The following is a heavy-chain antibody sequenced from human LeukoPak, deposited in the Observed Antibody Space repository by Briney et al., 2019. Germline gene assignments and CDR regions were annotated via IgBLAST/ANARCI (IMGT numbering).Heavy chain of an antibody. CDR2: IYSGGST. J-gene: IGHJ6*02. CDR1: GFTVSSNY. Sequence: PGGSLRLSCAASGFTVSSNYMSWVRQAPGKGLEWVSVIYSGGSTYYADSVKGRFTISRDNSKNTLYLQMNSLRAGDTAVYYCARVLDDIYYYYGMDVWGQGTTVTVSS. V-gene: IGHV3-53*05. D-gene: IGHD3-9*01. CDR3: ARVLDDIYYYYGMDV.